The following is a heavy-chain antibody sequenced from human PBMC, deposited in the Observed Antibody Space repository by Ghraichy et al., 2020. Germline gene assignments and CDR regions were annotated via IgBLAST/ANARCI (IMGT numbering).Heavy chain of an antibody. D-gene: IGHD4-17*01. Sequence: GGSLRLSCAASGFTFSTYWMTWVRQAPGKGLEWVATIKPDGSEKYYVDSVKGRFTLSRDNVKNSLYMQMNSLRAEDTAVYYCARLGDYADFHYWGQGTLVTVSS. CDR3: ARLGDYADFHY. CDR2: IKPDGSEK. V-gene: IGHV3-7*01. CDR1: GFTFSTYW. J-gene: IGHJ4*02.